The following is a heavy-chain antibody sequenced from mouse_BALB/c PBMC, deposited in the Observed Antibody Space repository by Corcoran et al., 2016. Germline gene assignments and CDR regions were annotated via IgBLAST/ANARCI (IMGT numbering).Heavy chain of an antibody. D-gene: IGHD1-1*01. CDR3: AKRLHGSSWGFAY. V-gene: IGHV9-3-1*01. Sequence: QIQLVQSGPELKKPGETVKISCKASGYTFTNYGMNWVKQAPGKGLKWMGWINTYTGEPTYADDFKGRFAFSLETSASTAYLQINNLKNEDTATYFCAKRLHGSSWGFAYWGQGTLVTVSA. J-gene: IGHJ3*01. CDR1: GYTFTNYG. CDR2: INTYTGEP.